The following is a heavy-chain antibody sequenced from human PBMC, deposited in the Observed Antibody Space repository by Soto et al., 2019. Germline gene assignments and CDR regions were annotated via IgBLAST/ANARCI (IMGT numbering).Heavy chain of an antibody. V-gene: IGHV3-53*01. CDR1: GFTVSSNY. CDR2: IYSGGST. CDR3: ASSGYSTPPRGLYYYYYGMDV. D-gene: IGHD6-13*01. Sequence: GGSLRLSCAASGFTVSSNYMSWVRQAPGKGLAWGTVIYSGGSTYYADSVKGRFTISRDNSKNTLYLQMNSLRAEDTAVYYCASSGYSTPPRGLYYYYYGMDVWGQGTTVTVSS. J-gene: IGHJ6*02.